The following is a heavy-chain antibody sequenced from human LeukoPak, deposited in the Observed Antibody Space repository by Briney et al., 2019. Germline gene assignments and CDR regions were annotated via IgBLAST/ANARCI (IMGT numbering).Heavy chain of an antibody. V-gene: IGHV3-48*03. CDR3: ARGLGPDY. D-gene: IGHD3-9*01. CDR2: ISSSGNTI. Sequence: PGGSLRLSCAASGFTFSSYKMNWVRQAPGKGLEWVSYISSSGNTIYYADSVKGRFTISRDNAKNSLYLRMNSLRAEDTALYYCARGLGPDYWGQGTLVTVSS. CDR1: GFTFSSYK. J-gene: IGHJ4*02.